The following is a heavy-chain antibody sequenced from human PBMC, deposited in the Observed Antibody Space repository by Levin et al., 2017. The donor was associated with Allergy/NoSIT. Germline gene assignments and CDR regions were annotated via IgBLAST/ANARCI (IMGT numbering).Heavy chain of an antibody. Sequence: PPETLSLTCAVSGGSINGSNWWSWVRQPPGKGLEWIGEIYHSGYTNYNPSLKSRVTISVDKSKNQFSLKLRSMTAADAAVYYCARVRGTYWDSWGQGTVVTVSS. J-gene: IGHJ4*02. CDR1: GGSINGSNW. CDR3: ARVRGTYWDS. D-gene: IGHD3-16*01. CDR2: IYHSGYT. V-gene: IGHV4-4*03.